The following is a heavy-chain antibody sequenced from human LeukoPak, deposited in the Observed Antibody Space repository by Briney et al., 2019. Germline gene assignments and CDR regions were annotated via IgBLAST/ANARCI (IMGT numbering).Heavy chain of an antibody. V-gene: IGHV1-69*13. CDR2: IIPIFGTA. J-gene: IGHJ4*02. CDR1: GGTFSSYA. Sequence: ASVTVSCKASGGTFSSYAISWVRQAPGHGLEWMGGIIPIFGTANYAQKFQGRVTITADESTSTAYMELSSLRSEDTAVYYCARASTVVNYYFDYWGQGTLVTVSS. D-gene: IGHD4-23*01. CDR3: ARASTVVNYYFDY.